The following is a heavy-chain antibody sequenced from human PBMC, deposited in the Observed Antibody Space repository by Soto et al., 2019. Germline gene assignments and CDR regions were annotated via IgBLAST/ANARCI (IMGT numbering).Heavy chain of an antibody. CDR1: GGSISSGGYS. CDR2: IYHSGST. V-gene: IGHV4-30-2*01. J-gene: IGHJ4*02. D-gene: IGHD2-15*01. Sequence: SETLSLTCAVSGGSISSGGYSWSGSRQPPGKGLEWIGYIYHSGSTYYNPSLKSRVTISVDRSKNQFSLKLSSVTAADTAVYYCARGQVVAAQHWGQGTLVTVSS. CDR3: ARGQVVAAQH.